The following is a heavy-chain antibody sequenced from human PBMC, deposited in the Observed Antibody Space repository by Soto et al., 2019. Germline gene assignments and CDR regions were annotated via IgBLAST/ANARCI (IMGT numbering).Heavy chain of an antibody. D-gene: IGHD3-10*01. CDR1: GGTFSSYT. V-gene: IGHV1-69*08. J-gene: IGHJ4*02. CDR3: AREEYYYGSGGFFDY. CDR2: IIPILGIA. Sequence: QVQLVQSGAEVKKPGSSVKVSCKASGGTFSSYTISWVRQAPGQGLEWMGRIIPILGIANYAQKFQGRVTITADKSTSTSYRELSSLRSEDTAVYYCAREEYYYGSGGFFDYWGQGTLGTVSS.